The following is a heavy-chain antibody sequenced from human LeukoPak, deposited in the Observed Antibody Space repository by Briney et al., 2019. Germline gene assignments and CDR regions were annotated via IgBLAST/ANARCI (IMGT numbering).Heavy chain of an antibody. J-gene: IGHJ4*02. V-gene: IGHV3-74*01. D-gene: IGHD3-10*01. CDR2: INSDGSSR. Sequence: GGSLRLSCAASGFIFNNYWMHWVRQAPGKGLVWVSRINSDGSSRNYADSVKGRFTISRDNAKNSLYLQMNSLRAEDTAVYYCARDGMVRGVITLWGQGTLVTVSS. CDR3: ARDGMVRGVITL. CDR1: GFIFNNYW.